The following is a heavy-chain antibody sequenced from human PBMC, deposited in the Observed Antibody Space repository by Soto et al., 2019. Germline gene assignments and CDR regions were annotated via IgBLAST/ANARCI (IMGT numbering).Heavy chain of an antibody. J-gene: IGHJ6*04. Sequence: GFLRLSCAASGFAFNNYAMNWVRQAPGKGLEWVSTIIGSGVGRYSTYHTDSVRGRFAISRDNSRNTVSLQLNDLRAEDTGLYYCAKIGVVDFEVWGKGTTVTVFS. CDR2: IIGSGVGRYST. CDR1: GFAFNNYA. CDR3: AKIGVVDFEV. V-gene: IGHV3-23*01. D-gene: IGHD2-21*01.